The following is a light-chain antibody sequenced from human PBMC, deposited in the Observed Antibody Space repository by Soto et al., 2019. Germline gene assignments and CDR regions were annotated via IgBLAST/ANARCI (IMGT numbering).Light chain of an antibody. Sequence: EIVMTQSPATLSVSPGERATLSCRASQSVSSNLAWYQQKPGQAPRHLIYGASTRATGIPARFSGSGSGAEFTLTISSLQSEDFAVYYCQQYNNWPNTFGQGTKLVIK. V-gene: IGKV3-15*01. J-gene: IGKJ2*01. CDR2: GAS. CDR1: QSVSSN. CDR3: QQYNNWPNT.